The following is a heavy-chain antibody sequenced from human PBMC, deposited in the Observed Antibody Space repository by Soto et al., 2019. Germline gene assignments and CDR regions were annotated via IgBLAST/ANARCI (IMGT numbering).Heavy chain of an antibody. J-gene: IGHJ5*02. CDR2: INAGNGNT. Sequence: ASVKVSCKASVYTFTSYAMHWVRQAPGQRLEWMGWINAGNGNTTYSQKFQGRVTITRDTSASTAYMELSSLRSEDTAVYYCAREYCSGGSCYDWFDPWGQGTLVTVSS. D-gene: IGHD2-15*01. CDR1: VYTFTSYA. CDR3: AREYCSGGSCYDWFDP. V-gene: IGHV1-3*01.